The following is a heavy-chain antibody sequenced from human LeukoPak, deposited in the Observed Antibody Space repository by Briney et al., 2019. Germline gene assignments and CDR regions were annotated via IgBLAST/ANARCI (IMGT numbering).Heavy chain of an antibody. D-gene: IGHD3-10*01. CDR2: IYPGDSDT. Sequence: GESLKISCKGSRYSFTSYWIGWVRQMPGKGLEWMGIIYPGDSDTRYSPSFQGQVTISADKSISTAYLQWSSLKASDTAMYYCGLRVPLHQFDYWGQGTLVTVSS. J-gene: IGHJ4*02. CDR1: RYSFTSYW. V-gene: IGHV5-51*01. CDR3: GLRVPLHQFDY.